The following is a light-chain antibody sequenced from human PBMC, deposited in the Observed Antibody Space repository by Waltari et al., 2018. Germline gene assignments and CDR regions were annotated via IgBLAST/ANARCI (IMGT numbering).Light chain of an antibody. J-gene: IGKJ2*01. Sequence: DIQMTQSPSSLSASVGDRVTITCRASQGIGNSLAWYQQKPGKAPKLLLYAASRLESGVPSRFSGSGSGTDYTLTISSLQPEDFATYYCQQYYSTLYTFGQGTKLEIK. V-gene: IGKV1-NL1*01. CDR2: AAS. CDR3: QQYYSTLYT. CDR1: QGIGNS.